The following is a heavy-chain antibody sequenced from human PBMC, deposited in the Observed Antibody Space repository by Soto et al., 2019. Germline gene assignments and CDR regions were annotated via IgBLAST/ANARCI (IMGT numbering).Heavy chain of an antibody. J-gene: IGHJ4*02. CDR2: IYWDDDE. Sequence: QITLKESGPTLVKPTQTLTLTCTFSGFSLSTSGVGVGWIRQPPGKALEWLALIYWDDDERYSPSLKSRLTITKDTSKNQVVLTMTNMDPVDTATYYCAHTNCISTSCHFDYWGQGTLVTVSS. V-gene: IGHV2-5*02. D-gene: IGHD2-2*01. CDR1: GFSLSTSGVG. CDR3: AHTNCISTSCHFDY.